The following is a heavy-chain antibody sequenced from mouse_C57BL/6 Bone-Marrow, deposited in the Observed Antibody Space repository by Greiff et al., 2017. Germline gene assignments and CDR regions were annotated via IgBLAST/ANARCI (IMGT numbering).Heavy chain of an antibody. V-gene: IGHV1-76*01. CDR1: GYTFTDYY. CDR2: IYPGSGNT. J-gene: IGHJ2*01. CDR3: ARSLGPYYFDY. D-gene: IGHD4-1*01. Sequence: VQLQQSGAELVRPGASVKLSCQASGYTFTDYYINWVKQRPGQGLEWIARIYPGSGNTYYNEKFKGKATLTAEKSSSTAYMQLSSLTSEDSAVYFCARSLGPYYFDYWGQGTTLTVSS.